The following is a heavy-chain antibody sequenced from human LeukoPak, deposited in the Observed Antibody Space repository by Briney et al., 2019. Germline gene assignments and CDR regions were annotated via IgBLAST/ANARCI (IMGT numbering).Heavy chain of an antibody. V-gene: IGHV1-69*02. CDR2: IIPILGLA. CDR1: GGTFSSYT. D-gene: IGHD2-15*01. Sequence: SVKVSCKAPGGTFSSYTISWVRQAPGQGLEWMGRIIPILGLANYAQKFQGRVTITADKSTSTAYMELSSLRSEDTAVYYCVSGGGRYYFDYWGQGTLVTVSS. J-gene: IGHJ4*02. CDR3: VSGGGRYYFDY.